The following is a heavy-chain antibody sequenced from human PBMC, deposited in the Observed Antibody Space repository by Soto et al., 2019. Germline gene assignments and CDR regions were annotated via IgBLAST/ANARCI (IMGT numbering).Heavy chain of an antibody. D-gene: IGHD3-10*01. J-gene: IGHJ4*02. CDR3: ARHNYGSGSTYFDY. Sequence: SETLSLTCSVPGDSVTSGSYFWSWIRQPPGKGLEWIGYIYYSGSTNYNPSLKSRVTISVDTSKNQFSLKLNSMTAAYTAVYYCARHNYGSGSTYFDYWGQGTLVTVSS. CDR1: GDSVTSGSYF. V-gene: IGHV4-61*01. CDR2: IYYSGST.